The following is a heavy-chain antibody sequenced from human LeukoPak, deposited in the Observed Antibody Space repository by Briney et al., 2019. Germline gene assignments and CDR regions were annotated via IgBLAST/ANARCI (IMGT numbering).Heavy chain of an antibody. CDR3: TKESDYSNAAPEWGFDS. D-gene: IGHD3-3*01. V-gene: IGHV3-21*04. CDR1: GFTFSSYS. CDR2: VSGSSHT. Sequence: KAGGSLRLSCAASGFTFSSYSMNWVRQAPGKGLEWVSGVSGSSHTADADSVKGRFTISRDNSRNTLYLQMHSLRADDTAVYYCTKESDYSNAAPEWGFDSWGQGTLVTVSS. J-gene: IGHJ4*02.